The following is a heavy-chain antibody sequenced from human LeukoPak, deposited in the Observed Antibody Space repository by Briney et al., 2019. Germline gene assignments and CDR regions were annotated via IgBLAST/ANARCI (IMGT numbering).Heavy chain of an antibody. CDR2: INPNSGGT. D-gene: IGHD5-12*01. Sequence: GASVKVSCKASGYTFTSYDINWVRQATGQGLEWMGRINPNSGGTNYAQKFQGRVTMTRDTSISTAYMELSRLRSDDTAVYYCARVKRSGYDYSSGGFDYWGQGTLVTVSS. CDR1: GYTFTSYD. J-gene: IGHJ4*02. V-gene: IGHV1-2*06. CDR3: ARVKRSGYDYSSGGFDY.